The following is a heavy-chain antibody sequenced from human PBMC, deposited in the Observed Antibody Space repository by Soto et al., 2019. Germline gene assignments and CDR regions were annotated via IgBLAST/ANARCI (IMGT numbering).Heavy chain of an antibody. CDR2: INAGNGNT. CDR1: GYTFTSYA. J-gene: IGHJ6*02. Sequence: GASVKVSCKASGYTFTSYAMHWVRQAPGQRLEWMGWINAGNGNTKYSQKFQGRVTMTRNTSISTAYMELSSLRSEDTAVYYCARGCGLGLRYYYYYGMDVWGQGTTVTVSS. D-gene: IGHD2-21*01. CDR3: ARGCGLGLRYYYYYGMDV. V-gene: IGHV1-3*01.